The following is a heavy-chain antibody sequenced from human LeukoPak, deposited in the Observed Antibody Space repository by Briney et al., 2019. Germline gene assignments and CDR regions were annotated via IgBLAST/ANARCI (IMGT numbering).Heavy chain of an antibody. V-gene: IGHV5-51*03. CDR2: IYPGDSDT. CDR1: GYSFTSYW. Sequence: KPGESLKISCKGSGYSFTSYWIGWVRQMPGKGLEWMGIIYPGDSDTRYSPSFQGQVTISADKSISTAYLQWSSLKASDTAMYYCARLYYYDSSGYLALRSYYFDYWGQGTLVTISS. D-gene: IGHD3-22*01. CDR3: ARLYYYDSSGYLALRSYYFDY. J-gene: IGHJ4*02.